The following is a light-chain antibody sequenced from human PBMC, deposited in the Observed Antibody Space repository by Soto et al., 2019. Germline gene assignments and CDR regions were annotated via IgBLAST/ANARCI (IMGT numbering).Light chain of an antibody. V-gene: IGKV3-15*01. CDR2: GAS. J-gene: IGKJ4*01. CDR1: QSVSSK. CDR3: QQYNNWPPIT. Sequence: EIVMTQSPATLSVSPGERVTLSCRASQSVSSKLAWYQQKPGQAPRLLIYGASITAAGVPTRFSGSGSGTEFTLTISSLQSEDFAVYYCQQYNNWPPITFGGGTKVEI.